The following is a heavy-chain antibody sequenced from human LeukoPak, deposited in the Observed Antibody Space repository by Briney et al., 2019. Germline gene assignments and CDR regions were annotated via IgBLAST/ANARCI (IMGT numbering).Heavy chain of an antibody. CDR2: IYYSGST. Sequence: PSETLSLTCTVSGYSISSGYYWSWIRQPPGKGLEWIGYIYYSGSTNYNPSLKSRVTISVDTSKNQFSLKLSSVTAADTAVYYCARGDTAMVSSYYYYYMDVWGKGTTVTISS. J-gene: IGHJ6*03. V-gene: IGHV4-61*01. CDR1: GYSISSGYY. CDR3: ARGDTAMVSSYYYYYMDV. D-gene: IGHD5-18*01.